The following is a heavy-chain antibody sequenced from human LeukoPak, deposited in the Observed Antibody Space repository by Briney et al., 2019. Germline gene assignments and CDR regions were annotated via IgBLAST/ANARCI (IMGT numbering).Heavy chain of an antibody. CDR1: GYTFTSYW. J-gene: IGHJ4*02. D-gene: IGHD5-24*01. CDR3: ARQGDGYNLNFDY. CDR2: IYPGDSVT. V-gene: IGHV5-51*01. Sequence: GESLKISCKGTGYTFTSYWIGWVRQMPGKGLEWMGIIYPGDSVTRYSPSFQGRVTISADKSISTAYLQWSSLKASDTAMYYCARQGDGYNLNFDYWGQGTLVTVSS.